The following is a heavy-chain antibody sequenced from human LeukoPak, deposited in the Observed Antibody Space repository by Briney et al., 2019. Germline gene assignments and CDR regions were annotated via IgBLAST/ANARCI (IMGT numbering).Heavy chain of an antibody. D-gene: IGHD2-8*01. CDR1: GFTFSSYA. Sequence: GGSLRLSCAASGFTFSSYAMSWVRQAPGKGLEWVPAISGSGGSTYYADSVKGRFTISRDNSKNTLYLQMNSLRAEDTAVYYCAKSALDIVLMVYGIDYWGQGTLVTVSS. V-gene: IGHV3-23*01. CDR2: ISGSGGST. J-gene: IGHJ4*02. CDR3: AKSALDIVLMVYGIDY.